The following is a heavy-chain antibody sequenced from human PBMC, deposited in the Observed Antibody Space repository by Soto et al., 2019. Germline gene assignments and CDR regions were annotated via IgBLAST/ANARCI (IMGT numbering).Heavy chain of an antibody. Sequence: ASVKVSCKASGYTFTSYGISWVRQAPGQGLERMGWISAYNGNTNYAQKLQGRVTMTTDTSTSTAYMELRSLRSDVTAVYYFARVRYFCSSFFYYIYGYGIDVWGQGTTVTVSS. CDR2: ISAYNGNT. V-gene: IGHV1-18*01. J-gene: IGHJ6*02. CDR3: ARVRYFCSSFFYYIYGYGIDV. D-gene: IGHD3-3*01. CDR1: GYTFTSYG.